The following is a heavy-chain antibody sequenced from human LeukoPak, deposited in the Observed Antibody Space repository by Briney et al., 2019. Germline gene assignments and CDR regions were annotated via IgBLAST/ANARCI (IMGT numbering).Heavy chain of an antibody. V-gene: IGHV1-2*02. J-gene: IGHJ4*02. Sequence: ASVTVSFKAFGYTFTGYYMHWVRQAPGQGLEWMGWINPNSGGTNYAQKFQGRVTMTRDTSISTAYMELSRLRSDDTAVYYCARGIAARPDYWGQGTLVTVSS. D-gene: IGHD6-6*01. CDR1: GYTFTGYY. CDR3: ARGIAARPDY. CDR2: INPNSGGT.